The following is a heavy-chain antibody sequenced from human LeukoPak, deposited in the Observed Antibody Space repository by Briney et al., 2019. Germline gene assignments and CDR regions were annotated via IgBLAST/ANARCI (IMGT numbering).Heavy chain of an antibody. J-gene: IGHJ6*02. Sequence: ASVKVPCKASGYTFTSYGISWVRQAPGQGLEWMGWISAYNGNTNYAQKLQGRVTMTTDTSTSTAYMELRSLRSDDTAVYYCARDPRRGPIGYYYYYGMDVWGQGTTVTVSS. D-gene: IGHD3-16*02. V-gene: IGHV1-18*01. CDR2: ISAYNGNT. CDR3: ARDPRRGPIGYYYYYGMDV. CDR1: GYTFTSYG.